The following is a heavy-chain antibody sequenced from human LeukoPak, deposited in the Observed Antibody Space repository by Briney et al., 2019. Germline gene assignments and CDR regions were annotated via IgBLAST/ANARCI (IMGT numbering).Heavy chain of an antibody. CDR3: ARESLGSVDPRGYSSTVSQDV. CDR2: INPNSGGT. V-gene: IGHV1-2*02. CDR1: GYTFTSYD. Sequence: ASVKVSCKASGYTFTSYDINWVRQAPGQGLEWMGWINPNSGGTNYAQKFQGRVTMTRDTSISTAYMELSRLRSDDTAVYYCARESLGSVDPRGYSSTVSQDVWGKGTTVTISS. D-gene: IGHD2-2*01. J-gene: IGHJ6*04.